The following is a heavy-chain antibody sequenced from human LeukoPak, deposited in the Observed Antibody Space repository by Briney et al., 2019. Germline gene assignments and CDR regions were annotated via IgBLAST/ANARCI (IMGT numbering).Heavy chain of an antibody. D-gene: IGHD3-22*01. Sequence: GGSLRLSCAASGFTFSDYYMSWIRQAPGKGLEWVSYISGSGSTIYYADSVKGRFTISRDNAKNSLYLQMNSLRAADTAVYYCARATYYDSSGYYGMVDSDYWGQGTLVTVSS. CDR2: ISGSGSTI. V-gene: IGHV3-11*01. J-gene: IGHJ4*02. CDR1: GFTFSDYY. CDR3: ARATYYDSSGYYGMVDSDY.